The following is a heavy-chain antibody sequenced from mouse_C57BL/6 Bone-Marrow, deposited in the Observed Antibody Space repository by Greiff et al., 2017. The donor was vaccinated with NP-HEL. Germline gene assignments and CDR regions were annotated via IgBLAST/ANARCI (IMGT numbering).Heavy chain of an antibody. CDR3: ADDYGSSYEGFAY. V-gene: IGHV1-81*01. CDR1: GYTFTSYG. J-gene: IGHJ3*01. D-gene: IGHD1-1*01. Sequence: VQLQQSGAELARPGASVKLSCKASGYTFTSYGISWVKQRTGQGLEWIGEIYPRSGNTYYNEKFKGKATLTADKSSSTAYMELRSLTSEDSAVYFCADDYGSSYEGFAYWGQGTLVTVSA. CDR2: IYPRSGNT.